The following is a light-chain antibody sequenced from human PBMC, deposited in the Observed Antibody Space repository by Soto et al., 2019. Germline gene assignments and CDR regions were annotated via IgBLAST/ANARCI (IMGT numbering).Light chain of an antibody. CDR3: QQYGSSGT. V-gene: IGKV3-20*01. Sequence: EIEMTQSPTTLSVSPGERATLSCRASQSISNNLAWYQQKPGQAPRLLMYGASTRATGIPDRFSGSGSGTDFTLTISRLEPEDFAVYYCQQYGSSGTFGQGTKVDIK. CDR2: GAS. CDR1: QSISNN. J-gene: IGKJ1*01.